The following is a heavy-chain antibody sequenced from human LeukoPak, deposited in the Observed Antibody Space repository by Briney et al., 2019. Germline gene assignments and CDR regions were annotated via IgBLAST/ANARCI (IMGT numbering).Heavy chain of an antibody. J-gene: IGHJ3*02. CDR3: ARGRSGYGPFDAFDI. V-gene: IGHV3-23*01. CDR2: ISGSGANK. CDR1: GYTFSSYA. D-gene: IGHD3-22*01. Sequence: GGSLRLSCTASGYTFSSYAMTWVRQAPGQGLEWVSAISGSGANKYYADSVKGRFAASRDNSKGTLYLQMRSLRAEDTAVYYCARGRSGYGPFDAFDIWGHGTWVTVSS.